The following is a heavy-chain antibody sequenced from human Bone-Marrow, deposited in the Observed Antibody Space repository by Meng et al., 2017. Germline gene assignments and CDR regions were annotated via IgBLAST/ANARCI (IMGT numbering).Heavy chain of an antibody. CDR1: GFTFSSYG. CDR3: AREDYGDYASFDY. V-gene: IGHV3-33*01. CDR2: IWYDGSNK. J-gene: IGHJ4*02. D-gene: IGHD4-17*01. Sequence: GESLKISCAASGFTFSSYGMHWVRQAPGKGLEWVAVIWYDGSNKYYADSVKGRFTISRDNSKNTLYLQMSSLRAEDTAVYYCAREDYGDYASFDYWGQGTLVTVSS.